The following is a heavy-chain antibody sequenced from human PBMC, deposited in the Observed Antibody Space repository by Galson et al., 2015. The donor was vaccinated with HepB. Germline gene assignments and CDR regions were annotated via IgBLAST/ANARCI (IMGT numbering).Heavy chain of an antibody. D-gene: IGHD2-2*01. CDR2: ISWNSGSI. CDR1: GFTFDDYA. Sequence: SLRLSCAASGFTFDDYAMHWVRQAPGKGLEWVSGISWNSGSIGYADSVKGRFTISRDNAKNSLYLQMNSLRAEDTALYYCAKDGEYCSSTSCYGGMDVWGQGTTVTVSS. J-gene: IGHJ6*02. CDR3: AKDGEYCSSTSCYGGMDV. V-gene: IGHV3-9*01.